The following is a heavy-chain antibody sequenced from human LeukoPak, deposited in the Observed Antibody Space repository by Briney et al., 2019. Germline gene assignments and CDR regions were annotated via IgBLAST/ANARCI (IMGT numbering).Heavy chain of an antibody. Sequence: GGSLRLSCAASGFTFSNYWMSWVRQAPGKGLEYVANIKQDGSETYYVDSVKGRFTISRDNAKSSLYLQMNSLRVEDTAVYYCARDQGIMFFDNWGQGTLVPSPQ. V-gene: IGHV3-7*01. CDR3: ARDQGIMFFDN. D-gene: IGHD2-21*01. CDR2: IKQDGSET. CDR1: GFTFSNYW. J-gene: IGHJ4*02.